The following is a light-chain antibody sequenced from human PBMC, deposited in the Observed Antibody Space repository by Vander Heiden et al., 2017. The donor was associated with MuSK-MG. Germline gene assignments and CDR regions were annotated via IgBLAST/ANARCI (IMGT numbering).Light chain of an antibody. CDR2: GNS. J-gene: IGLJ3*02. CDR1: SSNIGAGYD. CDR3: QSYDSSLSGGV. Sequence: QPVLTQPPAVAGAPGQRVTISCPGSSSNIGAGYDVHWYQQLPGTAPKLLIYGNSNRPSGVPDRFSGSKSGTSASLAITGLQAEDEADYYCQSYDSSLSGGVFGGGTKLTVL. V-gene: IGLV1-40*01.